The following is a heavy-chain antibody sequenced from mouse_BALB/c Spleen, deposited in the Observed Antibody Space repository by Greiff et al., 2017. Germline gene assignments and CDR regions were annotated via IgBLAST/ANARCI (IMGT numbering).Heavy chain of an antibody. V-gene: IGHV14-3*02. CDR3: ARCSYCNYGFAY. CDR2: IDPANGNT. J-gene: IGHJ3*01. D-gene: IGHD2-10*02. CDR1: GFNIKDTY. Sequence: EVQLQQSGAELVKPGASVKLSCTASGFNIKDTYMHWVKQRPEQGLEWIGRIDPANGNTKYDPKFQGKATITADTSSNTAYLQLSSLTSEDTAVYYCARCSYCNYGFAYWGQGTLVTVSA.